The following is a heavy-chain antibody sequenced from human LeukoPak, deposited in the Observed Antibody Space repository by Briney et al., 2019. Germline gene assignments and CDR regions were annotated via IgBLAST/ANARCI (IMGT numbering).Heavy chain of an antibody. J-gene: IGHJ3*02. V-gene: IGHV5-51*01. Sequence: GESLKIFCKGSGYSFTNYWIGWVRQMPGKGLEWMGIIYPGDSDTRYSPSFRGQVTISADKSIGTAYLQWRNLKASDTAMYYCARITYSGVEWKLDDAFDIWGQGTKVTVSS. CDR1: GYSFTNYW. CDR2: IYPGDSDT. CDR3: ARITYSGVEWKLDDAFDI. D-gene: IGHD1-26*01.